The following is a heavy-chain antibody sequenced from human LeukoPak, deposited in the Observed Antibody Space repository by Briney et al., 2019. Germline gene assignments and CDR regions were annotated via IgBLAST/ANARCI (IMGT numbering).Heavy chain of an antibody. D-gene: IGHD2-15*01. CDR1: GFTFSSYS. CDR3: ARVFCSGGSCYNGIEY. J-gene: IGHJ4*02. V-gene: IGHV3-21*01. Sequence: GGSLRLSCAASGFTFSSYSMNWVRQAPGKGLEWVSSISTSSTYIYYADSVKGRFTISRDNAKNSLYLQMNSLRAEDTAVYYCARVFCSGGSCYNGIEYWGQGTLVTVSP. CDR2: ISTSSTYI.